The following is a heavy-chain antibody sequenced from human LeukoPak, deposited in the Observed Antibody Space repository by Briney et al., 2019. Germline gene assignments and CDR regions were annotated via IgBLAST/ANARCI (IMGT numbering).Heavy chain of an antibody. CDR3: ARHGERMATIRQYYFDY. Sequence: SETLSLTCIVSGGSISSSSYYWGWIRQPPGKGLEWIGSIYYSGSTYYNPSLKSRVTISVDTSKNQFSLKLSSVTAADTAVYYCARHGERMATIRQYYFDYWGQGTLVTVSS. D-gene: IGHD5-24*01. CDR2: IYYSGST. V-gene: IGHV4-39*01. J-gene: IGHJ4*02. CDR1: GGSISSSSYY.